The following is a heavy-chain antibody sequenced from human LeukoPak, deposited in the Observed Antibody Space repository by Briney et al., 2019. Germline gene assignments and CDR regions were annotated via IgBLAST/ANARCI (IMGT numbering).Heavy chain of an antibody. Sequence: SVKVSCKASGFTFTSSAVQWVRQARGQRLEWIGWIVVGSGNTNYAQKFQERVTITRDMSTSTAYMELSSLRSEDTAVYYCAAGLGGQLLLGAFDIWGQGTMVTVSS. V-gene: IGHV1-58*01. CDR3: AAGLGGQLLLGAFDI. J-gene: IGHJ3*02. D-gene: IGHD2-2*01. CDR1: GFTFTSSA. CDR2: IVVGSGNT.